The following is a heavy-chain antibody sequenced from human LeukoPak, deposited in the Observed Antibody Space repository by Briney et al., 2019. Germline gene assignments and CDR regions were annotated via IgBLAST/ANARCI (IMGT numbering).Heavy chain of an antibody. CDR1: GYIFTDYY. CDR2: INPNSGGT. D-gene: IGHD3-22*01. V-gene: IGHV1-2*02. Sequence: ASVKVSCKASGYIFTDYYMHWVRQAPGQGLEWMGWINPNSGGTNYAQKFQGRVTMTRDTSISTAYMELSRLRSDDTAVYYCARDERYDSSGYPFDYWGQGTLVTVSS. J-gene: IGHJ4*02. CDR3: ARDERYDSSGYPFDY.